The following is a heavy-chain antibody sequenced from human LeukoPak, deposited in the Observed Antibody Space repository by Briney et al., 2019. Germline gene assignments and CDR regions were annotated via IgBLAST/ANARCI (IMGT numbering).Heavy chain of an antibody. CDR3: ASSAAFPSDAFDI. CDR2: ISGSGGST. Sequence: GGSLRLSGAASGFTFSSYAMSWVRQAPGKGLEWVSAISGSGGSTYYADSVKGRFTISRDNSKNTLYLQMNSLRAEDTAVYYCASSAAFPSDAFDIWGQGTMVTVSS. J-gene: IGHJ3*02. D-gene: IGHD6-13*01. V-gene: IGHV3-23*01. CDR1: GFTFSSYA.